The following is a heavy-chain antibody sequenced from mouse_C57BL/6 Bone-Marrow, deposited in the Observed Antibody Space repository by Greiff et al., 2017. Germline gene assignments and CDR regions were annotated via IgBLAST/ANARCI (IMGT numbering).Heavy chain of an antibody. CDR1: GFTFSSYG. J-gene: IGHJ4*01. CDR3: ARQNGYYGAMDY. CDR2: ISSGGSYT. V-gene: IGHV5-6*01. Sequence: EVKLMESGGDLVKPGGSLKLSCAASGFTFSSYGMSWVRQTPEKRLEWVATISSGGSYTYYPDSVKGRFTISRDNAKNTLYLQMSSLKSEDTAMYYFARQNGYYGAMDYWGQGTSVTVSS. D-gene: IGHD2-3*01.